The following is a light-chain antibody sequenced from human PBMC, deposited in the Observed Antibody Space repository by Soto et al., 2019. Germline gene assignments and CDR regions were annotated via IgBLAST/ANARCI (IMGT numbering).Light chain of an antibody. J-gene: IGKJ5*01. CDR3: QQRSNWPPT. CDR1: QSVSRF. Sequence: ETVLTQSPATLSLSPGERATLSCRASQSVSRFLAWYQQKPGQAPRLLIYDVSNRATGIPARFSGSGSGTDFTLTISSLEPEDFAVYYCQQRSNWPPTFGQGTRLEIK. CDR2: DVS. V-gene: IGKV3-11*01.